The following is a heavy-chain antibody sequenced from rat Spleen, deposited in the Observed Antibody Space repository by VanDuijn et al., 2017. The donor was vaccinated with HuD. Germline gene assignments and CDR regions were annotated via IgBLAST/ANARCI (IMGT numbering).Heavy chain of an antibody. J-gene: IGHJ2*01. V-gene: IGHV5-31*01. CDR1: GFTFSSYW. CDR3: TREDY. Sequence: EVQMVESGGGLVQPGSPLKLSCVASGFTFSSYWMYWIRQAPGKGLEWVSSISPSGGSTYYPDSVKGRFTISRDNAKSTLYLQMNSLRSEDTATYYCTREDYWGQGVMVTVSS. CDR2: ISPSGGST.